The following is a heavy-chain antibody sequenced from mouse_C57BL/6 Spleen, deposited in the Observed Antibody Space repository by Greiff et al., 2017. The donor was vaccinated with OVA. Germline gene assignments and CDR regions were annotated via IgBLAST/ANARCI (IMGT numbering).Heavy chain of an antibody. V-gene: IGHV1-42*01. CDR1: GYSFTGYY. CDR3: ARRSDYGNYEAWFAY. J-gene: IGHJ3*01. Sequence: VQLKESGPELVKPGASVKISCKASGYSFTGYYMNWVKQSPEKSLEWIGEINPSTGGTTYNQKFKAKATLTVDKSSSTAYMQLKSLTSEDSAVYYCARRSDYGNYEAWFAYWGQGTLVTVSA. CDR2: INPSTGGT. D-gene: IGHD2-1*01.